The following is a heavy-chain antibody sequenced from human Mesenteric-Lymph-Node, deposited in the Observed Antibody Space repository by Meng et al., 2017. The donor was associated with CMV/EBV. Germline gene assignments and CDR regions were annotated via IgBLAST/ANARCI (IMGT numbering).Heavy chain of an antibody. CDR2: IYYSGST. Sequence: QLQLQESGPGLVNPSETLSLTCTFSGGSISSSSYYWGWIRQPPGKGLEWIGSIYYSGSTYYNPSLKSRVTISVDTSKNQFSLKLSSVTAADTAVYYCARDGDYYDSSGYNPFDYWGQGTLVTVSS. V-gene: IGHV4-39*07. D-gene: IGHD3-22*01. CDR1: GGSISSSSYY. CDR3: ARDGDYYDSSGYNPFDY. J-gene: IGHJ4*02.